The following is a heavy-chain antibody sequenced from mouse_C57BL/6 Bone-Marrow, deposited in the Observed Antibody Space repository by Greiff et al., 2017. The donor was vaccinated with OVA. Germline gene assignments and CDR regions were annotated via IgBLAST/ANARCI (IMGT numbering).Heavy chain of an antibody. CDR2: IHPNSGST. CDR1: GYTFTSYW. D-gene: IGHD1-1*01. Sequence: QVQLLQPGAELVKPGASVKLSCKASGYTFTSYWMHWVKQRPGQGLEWIGMIHPNSGSTNYNEKFKSKATLTVDKSSSTAYMQLSSLTSEDSAVYYCARSRRYCYAFDYWGQGTTVTVSS. CDR3: ARSRRYCYAFDY. J-gene: IGHJ4*01. V-gene: IGHV1-64*01.